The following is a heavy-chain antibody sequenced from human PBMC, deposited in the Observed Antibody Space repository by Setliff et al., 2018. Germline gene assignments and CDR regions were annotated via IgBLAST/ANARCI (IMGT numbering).Heavy chain of an antibody. J-gene: IGHJ4*02. V-gene: IGHV1-18*01. Sequence: ASVKVSCKASGYAFNDFGINWVRQAPGQGLEWMGWISPYTGNIYSAQKFQGRVTLTTDTSTSTAYMEVGSLTSDDTAIYYCAGLVRYCTRTTCQKTSCAELWGQGTLVTVSS. D-gene: IGHD2-2*01. CDR2: ISPYTGNI. CDR1: GYAFNDFG. CDR3: AGLVRYCTRTTCQKTSCAEL.